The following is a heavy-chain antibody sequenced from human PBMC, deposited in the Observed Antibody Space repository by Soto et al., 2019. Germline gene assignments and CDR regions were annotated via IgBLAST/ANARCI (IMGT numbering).Heavy chain of an antibody. V-gene: IGHV2-70*01. CDR1: GFSLSTSGMC. CDR3: ARSRLDAPSRVRYYFDY. D-gene: IGHD3-10*01. CDR2: IDWDDDK. Sequence: SGPTLVNPTQTLTLTCTFSGFSLSTSGMCVSWIRQPPGKALEWLALIDWDDDKYYSTSLKTRLTISKDTSKNQVVLTMTNMDPVDTATYYCARSRLDAPSRVRYYFDYWGQGTLVTAPQ. J-gene: IGHJ4*02.